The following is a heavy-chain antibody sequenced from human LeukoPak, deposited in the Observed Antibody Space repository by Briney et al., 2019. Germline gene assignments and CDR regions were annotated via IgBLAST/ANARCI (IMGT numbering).Heavy chain of an antibody. CDR3: ARSAPHYDILTGQYYNYGMDV. J-gene: IGHJ6*04. CDR2: IIPIFGTA. V-gene: IGHV1-69*06. D-gene: IGHD3-9*01. CDR1: GGTFSSYA. Sequence: SVKVSCKASGGTFSSYAISWVRQAPGQGLEWMGGIIPIFGTANYAQKFQGRVTITADKSTSTAYMELSSLRSEDTAVYYCARSAPHYDILTGQYYNYGMDVWGKGTTVTVSS.